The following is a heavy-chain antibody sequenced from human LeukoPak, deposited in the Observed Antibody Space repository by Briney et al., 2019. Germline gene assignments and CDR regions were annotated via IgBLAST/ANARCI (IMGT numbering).Heavy chain of an antibody. J-gene: IGHJ4*02. Sequence: PGGSLRLSCAASGFTFSSYEMNWVRQAPGKGLEWVSYISSSGSTIYYADSVKGRFTISRDNAKNSLYLQMNSLRAEDTAVYYCAKIGSGSYFIPSRLDYWGQGTLVTVSS. CDR2: ISSSGSTI. D-gene: IGHD1-26*01. V-gene: IGHV3-48*03. CDR1: GFTFSSYE. CDR3: AKIGSGSYFIPSRLDY.